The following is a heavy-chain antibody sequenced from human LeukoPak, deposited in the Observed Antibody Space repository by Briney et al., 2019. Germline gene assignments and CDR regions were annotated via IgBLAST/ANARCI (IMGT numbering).Heavy chain of an antibody. CDR1: GGSISSPTYY. D-gene: IGHD3-16*02. Sequence: SETLSLTCAVSGGSISSPTYYWAWIRQPPGQELEWIKTIHHSGSTYDNPSLKSRFTMSVDTSKNQFFLNLSSVTAADTAVYYCARLGGYHDPPDYWGQGTLVTVSS. V-gene: IGHV4-39*01. CDR2: IHHSGST. J-gene: IGHJ4*02. CDR3: ARLGGYHDPPDY.